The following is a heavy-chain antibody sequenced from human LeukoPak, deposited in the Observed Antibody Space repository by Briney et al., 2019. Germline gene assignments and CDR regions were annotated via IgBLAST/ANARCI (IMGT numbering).Heavy chain of an antibody. D-gene: IGHD3-10*01. CDR3: AKDHGFIGSNWFDP. CDR1: GYTFTDYY. V-gene: IGHV1-2*06. CDR2: INPDSGDV. J-gene: IGHJ5*02. Sequence: ASVKVSCKASGYTFTDYYIHWVRQAPGQGLEWMGRINPDSGDVNSAQKFQGRVIMTRDTSIRTAYMELRRLRSDDTATYYCAKDHGFIGSNWFDPWGQGTLVTVSS.